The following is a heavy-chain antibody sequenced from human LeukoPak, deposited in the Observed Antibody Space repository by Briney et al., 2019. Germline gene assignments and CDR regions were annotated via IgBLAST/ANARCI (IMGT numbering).Heavy chain of an antibody. CDR3: ATHYGAHPEVDY. D-gene: IGHD4-17*01. V-gene: IGHV4-59*08. Sequence: SETLSLTCTVSGGSISSYYWSWIRQPPGKGLEWIGYIYYSGSTNYNPSLKSRVTISVDTSKNQFSLKLSSVTAADTAVYYCATHYGAHPEVDYWGQGTLVTVSS. J-gene: IGHJ4*02. CDR1: GGSISSYY. CDR2: IYYSGST.